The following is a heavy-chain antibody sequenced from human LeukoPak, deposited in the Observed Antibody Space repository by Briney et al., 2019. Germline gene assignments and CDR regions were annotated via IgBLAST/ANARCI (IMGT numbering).Heavy chain of an antibody. CDR3: ARGIDDTQLRGDAFDI. CDR2: INPTSGST. CDR1: GYTFTDYY. Sequence: ASVKVSCKASGYTFTDYYMHWVRQAPGQGLEWMAWINPTSGSTNYAQKFQGRVTVTRDTSISTVYMELSRLRSDDTAVYYCARGIDDTQLRGDAFDIWGQGTMVTVSS. J-gene: IGHJ3*02. V-gene: IGHV1-2*02. D-gene: IGHD1-1*01.